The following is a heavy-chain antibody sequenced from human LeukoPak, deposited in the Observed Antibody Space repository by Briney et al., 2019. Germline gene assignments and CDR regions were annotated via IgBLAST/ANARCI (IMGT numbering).Heavy chain of an antibody. CDR3: ATNRNSSSWYYFDY. J-gene: IGHJ4*02. CDR2: ISYDGSNK. Sequence: PGGSLRLSCAASGFTFSSYAMHWVRQAPGKGLEWVAVISYDGSNKYYADSVKGRFTISRDNSKNTLYLQMNSLRAEDTAVYYCATNRNSSSWYYFDYWGQGTLVTVSS. D-gene: IGHD6-13*01. CDR1: GFTFSSYA. V-gene: IGHV3-30-3*01.